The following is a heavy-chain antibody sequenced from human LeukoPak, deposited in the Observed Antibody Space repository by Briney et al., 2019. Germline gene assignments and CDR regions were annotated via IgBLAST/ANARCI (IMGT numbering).Heavy chain of an antibody. CDR2: ISSSGSYI. CDR1: GFTFSSYS. Sequence: GGSLRLSCAASGFTFSSYSMNWVRQAPGKGLEWVSSISSSGSYIYYADSVKGRFTISRDNAKNSLYLQMNSLRAEDTAVYYCARSPLGGSPYWGQGTLVTVSS. V-gene: IGHV3-21*01. D-gene: IGHD1-26*01. CDR3: ARSPLGGSPY. J-gene: IGHJ4*02.